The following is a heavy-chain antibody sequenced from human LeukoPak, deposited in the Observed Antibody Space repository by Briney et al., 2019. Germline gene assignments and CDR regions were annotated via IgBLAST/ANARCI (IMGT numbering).Heavy chain of an antibody. Sequence: PGGSLRLSCAASGFTFGSYAMSWVRQAPGKGLEWVSAISGSGGSTYYADSVKGRFTISRDNSKNTLYLQMNSLRAENTAVYYCAKGPWGGGSCYYDAWGQGTLVTVSS. V-gene: IGHV3-23*01. CDR1: GFTFGSYA. CDR3: AKGPWGGGSCYYDA. D-gene: IGHD2-15*01. J-gene: IGHJ4*02. CDR2: ISGSGGST.